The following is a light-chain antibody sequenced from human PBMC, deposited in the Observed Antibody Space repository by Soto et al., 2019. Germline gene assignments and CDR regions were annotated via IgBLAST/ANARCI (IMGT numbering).Light chain of an antibody. Sequence: QSVLTQPASVSGPPGQSITISCTGTSSDVGAYNYVSWYQQHPGKAPKLMIYDVSNRPSGISNRFSGSKSGNTASLTISGLQAEDEADYYCSSYTSRSTPYFFGTGTKVTVL. CDR2: DVS. CDR1: SSDVGAYNY. CDR3: SSYTSRSTPYF. J-gene: IGLJ1*01. V-gene: IGLV2-14*01.